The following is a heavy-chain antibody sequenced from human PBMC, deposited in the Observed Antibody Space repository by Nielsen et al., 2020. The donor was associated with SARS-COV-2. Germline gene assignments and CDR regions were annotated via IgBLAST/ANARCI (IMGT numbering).Heavy chain of an antibody. CDR1: GFTFSSYG. Sequence: GESLKISCAASGFTFSSYGMHWVRQAPGKGLEWVAVIWYDGSNKYYADSVKGRFTISRDNSKNTLYLQMNSLRAEDTAVYYCAKDSVHSGWYNNPFDYWGQGTLVTVSS. J-gene: IGHJ4*02. D-gene: IGHD6-19*01. CDR2: IWYDGSNK. V-gene: IGHV3-33*06. CDR3: AKDSVHSGWYNNPFDY.